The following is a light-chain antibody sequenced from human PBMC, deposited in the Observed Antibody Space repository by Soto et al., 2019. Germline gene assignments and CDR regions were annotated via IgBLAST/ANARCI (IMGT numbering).Light chain of an antibody. CDR3: CSYAGSYTFV. Sequence: QSALTQPRSVSGSSGQSVTISCTGTSSDVGGYNYVSWYQQHPGKAPKLMIYDVSKRPSGVPDRFSGSKSGNTASLTISGLQAEDDADDYCCSYAGSYTFVFGTGTKVTGL. CDR1: SSDVGGYNY. J-gene: IGLJ1*01. CDR2: DVS. V-gene: IGLV2-11*01.